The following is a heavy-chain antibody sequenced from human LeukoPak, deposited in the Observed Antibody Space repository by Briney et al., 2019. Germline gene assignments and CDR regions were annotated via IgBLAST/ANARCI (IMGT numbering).Heavy chain of an antibody. CDR2: INPSGGST. J-gene: IGHJ6*02. CDR3: ARVIRDGFYYYYGMDV. CDR1: GYSFTSYW. D-gene: IGHD3-10*01. Sequence: GESLKISCKGSGYSFTSYWIGWVRQAPGQGLEWMGIINPSGGSTSYAQKFQGRVTMTRDTSTSTVYMELSSLRSEDTAVYYCARVIRDGFYYYYGMDVWGQGTTVTVSS. V-gene: IGHV1-46*01.